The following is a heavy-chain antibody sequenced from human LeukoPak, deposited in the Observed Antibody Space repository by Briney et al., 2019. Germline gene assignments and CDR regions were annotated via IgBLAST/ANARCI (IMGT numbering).Heavy chain of an antibody. J-gene: IGHJ4*02. CDR1: GFTFSSYA. V-gene: IGHV3-23*01. CDR3: ARAGILTGYYLDY. Sequence: GGSLRLSCAASGFTFSSYAMTWVRQAPGKGLEWVSCISGSGGTTYYADSVKGRFTISRDNSKNTLYLQMNSLRAEDTAVYYCARAGILTGYYLDYWGQGTLVTVSS. D-gene: IGHD3-9*01. CDR2: ISGSGGTT.